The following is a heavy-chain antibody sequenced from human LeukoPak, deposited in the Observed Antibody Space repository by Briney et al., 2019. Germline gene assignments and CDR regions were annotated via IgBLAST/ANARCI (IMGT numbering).Heavy chain of an antibody. CDR2: IYYSGSA. CDR3: ARLYYDFWSGYQRAGRYNWFDP. Sequence: PSETLSLTCTVSGGSISSGGYYWSWIRQHPGKGLEWIGYIYYSGSAYYNPSLKSRVTISVDTSENQFSLKLSSVTAADTAVYYCARLYYDFWSGYQRAGRYNWFDPWGQGTLVTVSS. J-gene: IGHJ5*02. D-gene: IGHD3-3*01. V-gene: IGHV4-31*03. CDR1: GGSISSGGYY.